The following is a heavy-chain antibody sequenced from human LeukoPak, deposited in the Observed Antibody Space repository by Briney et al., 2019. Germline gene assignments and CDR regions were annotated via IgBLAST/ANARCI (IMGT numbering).Heavy chain of an antibody. CDR2: IYYSGST. Sequence: SETLSLTCAVYGGSFSGYYWSWLRQPPGKGLEWIGYIYYSGSTNYNPSLKSRVTISVDTSKNQFSLKLSSVTAADTAVYYCARSYYYDSSGYQVYWYFDLWGRGTLVTVSS. V-gene: IGHV4-59*12. CDR1: GGSFSGYY. D-gene: IGHD3-22*01. J-gene: IGHJ2*01. CDR3: ARSYYYDSSGYQVYWYFDL.